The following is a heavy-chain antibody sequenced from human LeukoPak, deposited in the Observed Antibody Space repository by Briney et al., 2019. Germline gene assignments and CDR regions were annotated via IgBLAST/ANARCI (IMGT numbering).Heavy chain of an antibody. CDR3: ARDQVYTSLSAFGI. D-gene: IGHD3-16*01. CDR2: ISSDSSYI. V-gene: IGHV3-21*01. J-gene: IGHJ3*02. CDR1: GFLFSSYS. Sequence: GGSLRLSCAASGFLFSSYSMNWVRQAPGKGLEWVSSISSDSSYIYYADSVKGRFTISRDNAKNSLYLQMNSLRAEDTAVYYCARDQVYTSLSAFGIWGQGTKVTVSS.